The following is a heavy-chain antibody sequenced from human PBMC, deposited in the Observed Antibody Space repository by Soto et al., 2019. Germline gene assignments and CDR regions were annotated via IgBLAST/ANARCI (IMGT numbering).Heavy chain of an antibody. Sequence: SETLSLTCAVYGGFLSDSYWTWCRQPPGEGLEWSGEINHVGGTNYNPSLKSRVTMSVDTSQNQFSLRLISVTAADTAMYFCVKILYQVPSSELWLDLWGQGTPVTVSS. J-gene: IGHJ5*02. CDR2: INHVGGT. CDR3: VKILYQVPSSELWLDL. V-gene: IGHV4-34*01. D-gene: IGHD1-7*01. CDR1: GGFLSDSY.